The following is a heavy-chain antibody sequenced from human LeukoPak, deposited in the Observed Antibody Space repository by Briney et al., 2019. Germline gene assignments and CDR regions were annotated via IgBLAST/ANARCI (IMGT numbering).Heavy chain of an antibody. CDR2: ISYDGSNK. Sequence: GWSLRLSCAASGFTFSSYAMHWVRQAPGEGLEWVAVISYDGSNKYYADSVKGRFTISRDNSKNTLYLQMNSLRAEDTAVYYCARSLYCSSTSCFGDRLVYGMDVWGKGTTVTVSS. CDR1: GFTFSSYA. D-gene: IGHD2-2*01. J-gene: IGHJ6*04. V-gene: IGHV3-30*04. CDR3: ARSLYCSSTSCFGDRLVYGMDV.